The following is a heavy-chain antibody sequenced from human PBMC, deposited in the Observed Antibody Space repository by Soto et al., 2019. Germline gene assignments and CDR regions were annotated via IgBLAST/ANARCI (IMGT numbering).Heavy chain of an antibody. Sequence: ASVKVSCKASGYTFTSYDINWVRQATGQGLEWMGWMNPNSGNTGYAQKFQGRVTMTRNTSISTAYMELSSLRAEDTAIYYCAKEGGYCISPTCPRRVDSWGQGTLVTVSS. CDR1: GYTFTSYD. D-gene: IGHD2-2*01. CDR2: MNPNSGNT. J-gene: IGHJ4*02. CDR3: AKEGGYCISPTCPRRVDS. V-gene: IGHV1-8*01.